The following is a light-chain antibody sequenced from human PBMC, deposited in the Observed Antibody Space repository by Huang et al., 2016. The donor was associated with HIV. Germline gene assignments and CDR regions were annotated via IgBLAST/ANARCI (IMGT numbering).Light chain of an antibody. CDR2: GTS. Sequence: EIVMTQSPATLSMSPGERATLSCRASQSVSTNLAWYQQKAGQAPRLLMYGTSTRATGVPARFSGSGSGTEFTLTISSLQSEDFAVYYCQQYNNWPPLTFGGGTRVEIK. CDR1: QSVSTN. V-gene: IGKV3-15*01. CDR3: QQYNNWPPLT. J-gene: IGKJ4*01.